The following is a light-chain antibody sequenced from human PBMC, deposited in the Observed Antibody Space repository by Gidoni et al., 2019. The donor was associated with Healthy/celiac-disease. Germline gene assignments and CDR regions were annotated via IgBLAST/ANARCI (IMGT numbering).Light chain of an antibody. CDR3: NSRDSSGNLVV. J-gene: IGLJ2*01. Sequence: SSELPQDPAVSVALGQTVRITCQGDSLRSYYASWYQQKPGQAPVLVIYGKNNRPSGIPDRFSGSRSGNTASLTITGAQAEDEADYYCNSRDSSGNLVVFGGGTKLTVL. CDR1: SLRSYY. CDR2: GKN. V-gene: IGLV3-19*01.